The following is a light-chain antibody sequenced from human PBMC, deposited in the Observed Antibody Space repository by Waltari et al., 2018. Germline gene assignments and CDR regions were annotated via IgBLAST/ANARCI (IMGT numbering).Light chain of an antibody. CDR1: ALSKQY. Sequence: SFELTQPPSLSVSPGQTARITCSGAALSKQYAHWHQQRPGLAPVLVIYKDRERPSGIPERFSGPSSGTTVTLTISGVQAEDEADYYCQSADSSGSVVFGGGTKLTVL. J-gene: IGLJ2*01. V-gene: IGLV3-25*03. CDR2: KDR. CDR3: QSADSSGSVV.